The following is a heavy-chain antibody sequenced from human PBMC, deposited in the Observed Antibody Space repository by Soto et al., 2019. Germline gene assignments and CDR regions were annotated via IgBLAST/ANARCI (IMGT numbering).Heavy chain of an antibody. J-gene: IGHJ4*02. CDR2: IDWDDDK. Sequence: SGPTLVNPTQTLTLTCTFSGFSLGTSGVRVSWIRQPPGKALEWLARIDWDDDKFYSTSLKTRLTISKDTSKNQVVLTMTNMDPVDTATYYCARILDGSAFDCWGQGTLVTVS. V-gene: IGHV2-70*04. D-gene: IGHD3-10*01. CDR1: GFSLGTSGVR. CDR3: ARILDGSAFDC.